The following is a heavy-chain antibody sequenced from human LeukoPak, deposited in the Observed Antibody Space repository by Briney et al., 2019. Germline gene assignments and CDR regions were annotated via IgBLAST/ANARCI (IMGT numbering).Heavy chain of an antibody. CDR3: ARTMVRGVIPDY. V-gene: IGHV4-59*01. J-gene: IGHJ4*02. CDR2: IYYSGST. CDR1: GGSISSYY. D-gene: IGHD3-10*01. Sequence: SETLSLTCTVSGGSISSYYWSWIRQPPGKGLEWIGYIYYSGSTNYNPSLKSRVAISVDTSKNQFSLKLSSVTAADTAVYYCARTMVRGVIPDYWGQGTLVTVSS.